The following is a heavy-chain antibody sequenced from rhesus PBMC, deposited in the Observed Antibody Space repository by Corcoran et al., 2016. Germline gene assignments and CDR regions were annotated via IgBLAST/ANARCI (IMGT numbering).Heavy chain of an antibody. CDR3: ARDSITGTTRYGLDS. CDR1: GFSFSDYY. V-gene: IGHV3S18*01. Sequence: EVQLVESGGGLAKSGGSLRLSCAASGFSFSDYYMYWVRQAPGKGLEWVSVISYTGVSTYYADSVKGRFTISRENAKNTLYLQMDSLRAEDTAVYYCARDSITGTTRYGLDSWGQGVVVTVSS. D-gene: IGHD1-26*01. J-gene: IGHJ6*01. CDR2: ISYTGVST.